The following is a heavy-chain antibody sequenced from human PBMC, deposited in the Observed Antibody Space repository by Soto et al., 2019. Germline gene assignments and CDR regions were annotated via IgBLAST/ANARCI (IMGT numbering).Heavy chain of an antibody. J-gene: IGHJ2*01. V-gene: IGHV3-7*01. Sequence: EVQLVESGGGLVQPGGSLRLSCAASGFTFSSYWMSWVRQAPGKGLEWVANIKQDGSEKYYVDSVKGRFTISRDNAKNSLYLQMNSLRAEYTAVYYCARDVYCGGDCYSGYFDLWGRGTLVTVSS. D-gene: IGHD2-21*02. CDR3: ARDVYCGGDCYSGYFDL. CDR2: IKQDGSEK. CDR1: GFTFSSYW.